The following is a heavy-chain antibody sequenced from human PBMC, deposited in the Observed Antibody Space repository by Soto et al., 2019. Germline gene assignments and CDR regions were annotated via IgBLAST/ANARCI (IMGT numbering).Heavy chain of an antibody. CDR3: ATDDGPAAAVLVLDF. V-gene: IGHV3-7*02. CDR1: GLTFSSRW. D-gene: IGHD6-13*01. J-gene: IGHJ4*02. CDR2: IKQDENGK. Sequence: EVQLVESGGGLVQPGGSLRLYCEASGLTFSSRWMTSVRQGQGKGLEWVANIKQDENGKDYVDSVKGRFTISRDNAKNSLYLQMNSLRAEDTAVYYCATDDGPAAAVLVLDFWGQGTLVTVSS.